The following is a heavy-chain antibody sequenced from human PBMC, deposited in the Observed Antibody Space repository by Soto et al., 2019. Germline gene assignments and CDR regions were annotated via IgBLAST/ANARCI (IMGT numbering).Heavy chain of an antibody. CDR2: ISGSGGST. J-gene: IGHJ4*02. D-gene: IGHD5-18*01. CDR1: GFTFSSYA. Sequence: GGSLRLSCAASGFTFSSYAMSWVRQAPGKGLEWVSAISGSGGSTYYTDSVKGRFTISRDNSKNTLYLQMNSLRAEDTAVYYCANGLSGYSYDGYSYWGQGTLFTVSS. CDR3: ANGLSGYSYDGYSY. V-gene: IGHV3-23*01.